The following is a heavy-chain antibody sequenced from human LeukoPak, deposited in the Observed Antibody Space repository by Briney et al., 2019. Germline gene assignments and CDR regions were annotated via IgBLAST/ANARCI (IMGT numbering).Heavy chain of an antibody. V-gene: IGHV1-2*02. CDR3: AKDREAGYSYGSVDY. CDR1: GYTFTDYY. J-gene: IGHJ4*02. CDR2: INPYTGGT. D-gene: IGHD5-18*01. Sequence: ASVKVSCKASGYTFTDYYLYWVRQAPGQRAEWMGWINPYTGGTNYAQKFQGRVTMTRDTSIATTYMELTGLTSDDSAIYFCAKDREAGYSYGSVDYWGQGTLVTVSS.